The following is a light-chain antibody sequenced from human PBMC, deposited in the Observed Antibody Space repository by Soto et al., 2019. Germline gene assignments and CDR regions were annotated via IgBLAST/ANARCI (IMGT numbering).Light chain of an antibody. V-gene: IGKV1-5*01. Sequence: DIQMTQSPSTLSASVGDRVTITCRASQSISSWLAWYQQRPREAPKLLIYGASSLESGVPSRFSGSGSGTEFTLTISSLQPTDFATYYCQQYATSSPTFGQGTKLEI. CDR1: QSISSW. J-gene: IGKJ2*01. CDR3: QQYATSSPT. CDR2: GAS.